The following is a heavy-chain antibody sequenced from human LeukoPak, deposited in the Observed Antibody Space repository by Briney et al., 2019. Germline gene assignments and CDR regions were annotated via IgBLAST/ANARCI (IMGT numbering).Heavy chain of an antibody. D-gene: IGHD2-15*01. J-gene: IGHJ2*01. Sequence: GGSQRLSCAGSGFNFSMYWMHWVRQAPGKGLVWVSRINSDRSSISYADSVKGRFTISRDNAKNTLYLQMNSLRAEDTAVYYCARAYCSGGSCPYWYFDLWGRGTLVTVSS. CDR1: GFNFSMYW. CDR3: ARAYCSGGSCPYWYFDL. V-gene: IGHV3-74*01. CDR2: INSDRSSI.